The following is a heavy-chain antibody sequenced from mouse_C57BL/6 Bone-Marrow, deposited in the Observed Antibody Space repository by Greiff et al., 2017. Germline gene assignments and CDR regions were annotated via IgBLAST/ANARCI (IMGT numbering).Heavy chain of an antibody. Sequence: QVQLLQPGAELVKPGASLKMSCTASGYTFTSYWISWVNQRPGQGLEWIGDIYPGSGSTNYNEKFKSKATLTVDTSSSTAYMQLSSLTSEDSAVYSCATTYYRWYFDVWGRGTTVTVSS. J-gene: IGHJ1*03. CDR2: IYPGSGST. D-gene: IGHD2-10*01. CDR3: ATTYYRWYFDV. CDR1: GYTFTSYW. V-gene: IGHV1-55*01.